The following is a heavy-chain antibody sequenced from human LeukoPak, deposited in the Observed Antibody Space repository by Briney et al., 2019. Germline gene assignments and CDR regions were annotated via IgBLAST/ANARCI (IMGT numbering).Heavy chain of an antibody. CDR1: GGSISSSSYY. V-gene: IGHV4-39*07. D-gene: IGHD6-13*01. CDR3: ARDSSSWPYWYFDL. J-gene: IGHJ2*01. Sequence: PSETLSLTCTVSGGSISSSSYYWGWIRQPPGKGLEWIGSIYYSGSTYYHPSLKSRVTISVDTSKNQFSLKLSSVTAADTAVYYCARDSSSWPYWYFDLWGRGTLVTVSS. CDR2: IYYSGST.